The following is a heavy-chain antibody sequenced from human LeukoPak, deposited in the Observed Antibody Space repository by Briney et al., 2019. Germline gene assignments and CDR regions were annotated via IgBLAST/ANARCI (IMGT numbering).Heavy chain of an antibody. J-gene: IGHJ5*02. CDR2: ISGSGGST. CDR1: GFTFSSYA. D-gene: IGHD4-17*01. Sequence: GGSLRLSCAASGFTFSSYAMSWVRQAPGKGLEWVSAISGSGGSTYYADSVKGRFTISRDNSKNTLYLQMNSLRAEDTAVYYCAEDHDYGDYEDWFDPWGQGTLVTVSS. CDR3: AEDHDYGDYEDWFDP. V-gene: IGHV3-23*01.